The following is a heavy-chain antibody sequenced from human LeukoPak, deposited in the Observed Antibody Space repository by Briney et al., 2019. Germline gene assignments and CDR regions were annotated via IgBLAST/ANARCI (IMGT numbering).Heavy chain of an antibody. Sequence: GGSLRLSCEASGFTFDNYAMHWVRQAPGKRLEWVAVVSYDDNREYYPDSVKGRFTISRDNSKNTLYLQMSGLKTEDTAVYYCAREGSIVARTDYWGQGALVIVSS. D-gene: IGHD2-15*01. CDR2: VSYDDNRE. CDR1: GFTFDNYA. J-gene: IGHJ4*02. V-gene: IGHV3-30-3*01. CDR3: AREGSIVARTDY.